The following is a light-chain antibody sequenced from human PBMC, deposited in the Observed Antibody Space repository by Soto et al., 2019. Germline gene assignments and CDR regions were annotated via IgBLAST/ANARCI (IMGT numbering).Light chain of an antibody. V-gene: IGLV1-44*01. Sequence: QSVLTQPPSASETPGQKVTISCSGSSSNIGSNTVNWYQQLPGTAPKLLIYSNNQRPSGVPERFSGSKSGTSASLAISGLQSEDEDDYYCAAWDDSLKHVVFGGGTKLTVL. CDR2: SNN. CDR3: AAWDDSLKHVV. J-gene: IGLJ2*01. CDR1: SSNIGSNT.